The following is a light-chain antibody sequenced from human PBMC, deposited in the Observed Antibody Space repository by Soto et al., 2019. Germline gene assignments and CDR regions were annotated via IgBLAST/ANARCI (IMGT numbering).Light chain of an antibody. CDR1: QSISSIY. J-gene: IGKJ2*01. CDR2: AAS. V-gene: IGKV3-20*01. CDR3: QQYGSSSYT. Sequence: ELVLTQSPGTLSLSPGERATLSGRASQSISSIYLAWYQQKPGQSPRLLIYAASSRATGIPDRFSGSGSGTDFTLTISRLEPEDVAVYYCQQYGSSSYTFGQGTQLEIK.